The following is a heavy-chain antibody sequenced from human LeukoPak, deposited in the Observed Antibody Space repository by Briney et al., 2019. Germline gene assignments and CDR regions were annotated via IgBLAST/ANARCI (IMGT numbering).Heavy chain of an antibody. CDR2: IYYSGST. Sequence: SETLSLTCTVSGGSISSSSYYWGWTRQPPGKGLEWIGSIYYSGSTYYNPSLKSRVTISVDTSKNQFSLKLSSVTAADTAVYYCASSSGSESGSYPFDYWGQGTLVTVSS. CDR3: ASSSGSESGSYPFDY. D-gene: IGHD1-26*01. V-gene: IGHV4-39*01. CDR1: GGSISSSSYY. J-gene: IGHJ4*02.